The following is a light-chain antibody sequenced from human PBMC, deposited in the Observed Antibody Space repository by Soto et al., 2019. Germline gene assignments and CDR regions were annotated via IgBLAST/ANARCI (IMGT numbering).Light chain of an antibody. CDR1: QTISSW. Sequence: DIQMTQSPSTLSASVGDRVTITCRARQTISSWLAWYQQKPGKAPKLLIYKASTLKSGVPSRFSGSGSGTEFTLTISSLQPDEFATYYCQHYNSYSEAFGQGTKVDIK. CDR2: KAS. CDR3: QHYNSYSEA. J-gene: IGKJ1*01. V-gene: IGKV1-5*03.